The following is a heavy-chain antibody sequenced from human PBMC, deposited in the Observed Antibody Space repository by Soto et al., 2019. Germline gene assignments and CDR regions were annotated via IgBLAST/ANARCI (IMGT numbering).Heavy chain of an antibody. CDR2: IYYSGST. D-gene: IGHD6-13*01. CDR1: GGSISSYY. V-gene: IGHV4-59*01. Sequence: PSETLSLTCTVSGGSISSYYWSWIRQPPGKGLEWIGYIYYSGSTNYNPSLKSRVTISVDTSKNQFSLKLSSVTAADTAVYYCARDAQQLGYSYYYYGMDVWGQGTTVTVSS. J-gene: IGHJ6*02. CDR3: ARDAQQLGYSYYYYGMDV.